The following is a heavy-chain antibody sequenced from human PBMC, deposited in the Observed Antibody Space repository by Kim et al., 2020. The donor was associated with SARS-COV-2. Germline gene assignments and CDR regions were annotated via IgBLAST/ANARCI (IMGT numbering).Heavy chain of an antibody. Sequence: SETLSLTCTVSGASVTRGFFYWTWIRQPPGKGLEWLGCIHTSGRTTYNASLKSRVTISADTSKNQFSLKVNSVTAADTAVYYCARSHGGYWGQGTLVT. CDR3: ARSHGGY. V-gene: IGHV4-61*01. J-gene: IGHJ4*02. D-gene: IGHD2-15*01. CDR1: GASVTRGFFY. CDR2: IHTSGRT.